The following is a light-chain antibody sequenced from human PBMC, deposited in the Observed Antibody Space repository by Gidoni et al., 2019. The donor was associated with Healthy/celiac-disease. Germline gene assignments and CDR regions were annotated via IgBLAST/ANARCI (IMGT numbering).Light chain of an antibody. Sequence: DIQMTQSPSSLSASVGDRVTITCRAGQSISSYLNWYQQKPGKDPKLLIYAASSLQSGVPSRFSGSGSGTDFILTISSLQPEDFATYYCQQSYSTPRTFGQGTKVEIK. CDR3: QQSYSTPRT. CDR2: AAS. V-gene: IGKV1-39*01. CDR1: QSISSY. J-gene: IGKJ1*01.